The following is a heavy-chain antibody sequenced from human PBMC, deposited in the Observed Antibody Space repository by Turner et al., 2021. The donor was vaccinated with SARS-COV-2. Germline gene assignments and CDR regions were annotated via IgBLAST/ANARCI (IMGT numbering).Heavy chain of an antibody. J-gene: IGHJ4*02. V-gene: IGHV3-48*03. CDR3: ARAPGGIPFDY. CDR2: IFSSGSSI. CDR1: GFTFSSYE. Sequence: EVQLVASGGGLVQPGGSLRLSCAASGFTFSSYEMNWVRQAPGKGLEWVSYIFSSGSSIYYADSVKGRFTISRDNAKNSLYLQMNSLRVEDTAVYYCARAPGGIPFDYWGQGTLVTVSS. D-gene: IGHD2-21*01.